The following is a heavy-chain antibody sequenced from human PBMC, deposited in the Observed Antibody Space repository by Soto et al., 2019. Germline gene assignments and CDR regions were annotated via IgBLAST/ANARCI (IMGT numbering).Heavy chain of an antibody. V-gene: IGHV4-39*01. D-gene: IGHD3-22*01. CDR3: ARATTNYYDSSGYYDY. CDR2: INYSGSP. CDR1: GGSISSSSYY. J-gene: IGHJ4*02. Sequence: SETLSLTCTVSGGSISSSSYYWGWIRQPPGKGLEGIGSINYSGSPNYNPSLKSRVTISVDTSQNQFSLKRGSVTAADTAVYYCARATTNYYDSSGYYDYWGQGTLVTVSS.